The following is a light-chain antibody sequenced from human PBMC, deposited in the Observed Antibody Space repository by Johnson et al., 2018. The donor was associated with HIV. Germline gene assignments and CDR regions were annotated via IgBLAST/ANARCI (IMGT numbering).Light chain of an antibody. J-gene: IGLJ1*01. V-gene: IGLV1-51*02. Sequence: QSALTQPPSVSAAPGQKVTISCSGSSSNIGNKYVSWYQQLPGTAPKLLIYENNKRPSGIPDRFSGSKSGTSATLGITGLQTGDEADYYCGTWDSSLSAGVFGTGTKVTVL. CDR2: ENN. CDR3: GTWDSSLSAGV. CDR1: SSNIGNKY.